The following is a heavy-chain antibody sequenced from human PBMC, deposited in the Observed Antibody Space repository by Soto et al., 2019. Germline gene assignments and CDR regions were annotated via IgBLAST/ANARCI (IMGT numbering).Heavy chain of an antibody. V-gene: IGHV1-69*13. CDR2: TTAILGTR. CDR1: GDTLSHYG. CDR3: AAGDSSDTGDH. D-gene: IGHD5-18*01. J-gene: IGHJ4*02. Sequence: SVKVSCKASGDTLSHYGVSWVRQVPGKGLEWMGGTTAILGTRDYAQKFQGRMTITSDESMTTSYMELNSLTSDDTAVYYCAAGDSSDTGDHWGQGTLVTVSS.